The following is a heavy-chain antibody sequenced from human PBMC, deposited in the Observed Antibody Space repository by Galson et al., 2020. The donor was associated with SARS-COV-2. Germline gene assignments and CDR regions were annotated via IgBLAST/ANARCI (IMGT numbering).Heavy chain of an antibody. Sequence: GGSLRLSCGGSGFIFSAYAMNWVPQAPGKGLEWFATIDSSGGFIYYQHSVQGRFTISRDNPKDTVFLQMKSVRAEDTAVDYCAKTLVGNGGYMDVWGKGTTVTVSS. J-gene: IGHJ6*03. V-gene: IGHV3-23*01. CDR3: AKTLVGNGGYMDV. CDR2: IDSSGGFI. CDR1: GFIFSAYA. D-gene: IGHD2-2*01.